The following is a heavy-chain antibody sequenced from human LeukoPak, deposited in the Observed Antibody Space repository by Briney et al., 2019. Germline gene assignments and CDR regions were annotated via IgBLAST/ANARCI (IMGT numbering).Heavy chain of an antibody. V-gene: IGHV3-30*19. CDR3: ARAAGMDV. J-gene: IGHJ6*02. Sequence: PGGSLRLSCAASGFSFSSYGMHWVRQAPGKGLEWVAVVSYAGSNKYYADSVKGRFTISRDKSKNTLYLQMNSLRPDDTAVYYCARAAGMDVWGQGTTVTVSS. CDR1: GFSFSSYG. CDR2: VSYAGSNK.